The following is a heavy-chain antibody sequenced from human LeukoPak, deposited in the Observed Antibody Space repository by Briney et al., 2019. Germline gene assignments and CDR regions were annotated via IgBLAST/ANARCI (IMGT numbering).Heavy chain of an antibody. V-gene: IGHV3-30-3*01. CDR1: GFTFSTYS. CDR2: ISSDGSIT. CDR3: ARDRHGIHSAFDV. J-gene: IGHJ3*01. Sequence: GRSLRLSCAASGFTFSTYSVHWVRQAPGKGLEWVAVISSDGSITSYGDSVKGRFTISRDNAKNTLYLQMSSLRAEDTAVYYCARDRHGIHSAFDVWGQGTVVTVS.